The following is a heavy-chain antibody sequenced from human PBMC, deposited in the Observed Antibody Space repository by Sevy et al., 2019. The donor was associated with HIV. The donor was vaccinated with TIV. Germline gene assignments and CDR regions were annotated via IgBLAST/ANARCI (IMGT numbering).Heavy chain of an antibody. CDR2: ISSSSSYI. V-gene: IGHV3-21*01. D-gene: IGHD6-19*01. CDR1: GFTFSSYS. J-gene: IGHJ4*02. Sequence: GGSLRLSCAASGFTFSSYSMNWVRQAPGKGLEWVSSISSSSSYIYYADSVKGRFTISRDNAKNSLYLQMNSLRAEDTAVYYCATGYSSGWFAWGEVPRDIHFDYWGQGTLVTVSS. CDR3: ATGYSSGWFAWGEVPRDIHFDY.